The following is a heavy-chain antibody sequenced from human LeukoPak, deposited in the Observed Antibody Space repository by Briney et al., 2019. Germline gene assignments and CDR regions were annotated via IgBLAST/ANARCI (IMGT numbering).Heavy chain of an antibody. CDR2: IGSSSSAT. CDR1: VFTFTTHG. D-gene: IGHD6-13*01. Sequence: GGSLRLSCAASVFTFTTHGMNWVRQATGKGLEWISYIGSSSSATYYADSVKSRFTISRYNAKNTLYPQMNSLRPEDTAIYYCASWAGAADGFSGTFDYWGQGTLVTVSS. J-gene: IGHJ4*02. V-gene: IGHV3-48*01. CDR3: ASWAGAADGFSGTFDY.